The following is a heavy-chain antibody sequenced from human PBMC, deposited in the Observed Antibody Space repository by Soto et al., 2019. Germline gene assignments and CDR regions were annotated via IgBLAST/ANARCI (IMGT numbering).Heavy chain of an antibody. CDR1: GYTFTSYA. Sequence: ASVKVSCKASGYTFTSYAMHWVRQAPGQRLEWMGWINAGNGNTKYSQKFQGRVTITRDTSASTAYMELSSLRSEDTAVYYCASNERAARPMGEYYYYYYMDVWGKGTTVTVSS. CDR2: INAGNGNT. CDR3: ASNERAARPMGEYYYYYYMDV. D-gene: IGHD3-16*01. V-gene: IGHV1-3*01. J-gene: IGHJ6*03.